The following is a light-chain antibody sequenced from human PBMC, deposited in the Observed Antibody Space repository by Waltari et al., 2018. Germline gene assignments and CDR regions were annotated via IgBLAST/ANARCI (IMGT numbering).Light chain of an antibody. V-gene: IGLV3-25*03. CDR1: VLPKQF. J-gene: IGLJ2*01. CDR3: QSTDFSGTQLV. CDR2: KDS. Sequence: YELTQAPSLSVSPGQAARITCSGDVLPKQFAHWYQQKPGQAPLLVIYKDSERPSRGPKRFSGSSSGTTVTWTISRARPEDEADYFCQSTDFSGTQLVCGGGTELT.